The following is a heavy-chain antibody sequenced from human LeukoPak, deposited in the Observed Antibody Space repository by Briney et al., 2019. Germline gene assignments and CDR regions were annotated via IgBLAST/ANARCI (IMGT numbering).Heavy chain of an antibody. J-gene: IGHJ4*02. CDR2: IYYSGST. CDR1: GGSISSYY. Sequence: SETLSFTCTVSGGSISSYYWSWIRQPPGKGLEWIGYIYYSGSTNYNPSLKSRVTISVDTSKNQFSLKLSSVTAADTAVYYCARFEGPYGSGSIDYWGQGTLDAVSS. CDR3: ARFEGPYGSGSIDY. D-gene: IGHD3-10*01. V-gene: IGHV4-59*01.